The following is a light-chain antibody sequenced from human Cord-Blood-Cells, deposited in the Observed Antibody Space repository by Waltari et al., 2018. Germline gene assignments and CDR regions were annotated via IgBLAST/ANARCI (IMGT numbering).Light chain of an antibody. Sequence: ELVLTKTPGTLSLSPGERATRSCRASQSVSSSYLAWYQQKPGMATRLLIYGASSRATGIPDRFSGSGSGTDFTLTISRLEPEDFAVYYCQQYGSSPWTFGQGTKVEIK. V-gene: IGKV3-20*01. CDR1: QSVSSSY. J-gene: IGKJ1*01. CDR3: QQYGSSPWT. CDR2: GAS.